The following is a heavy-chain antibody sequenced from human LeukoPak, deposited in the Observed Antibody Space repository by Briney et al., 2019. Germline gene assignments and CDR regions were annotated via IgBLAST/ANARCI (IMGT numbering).Heavy chain of an antibody. V-gene: IGHV3-23*01. Sequence: SGGSLRLSCAASGFTFSSYAMSWVRQAPGKGLEWVSAISGSGGSTYYADSVKGRFTISRDNSKNTLYLQMNSLRAEDTAVYYCAKDPRELPKNEDYWGQGTLVTVSS. CDR2: ISGSGGST. D-gene: IGHD1-26*01. J-gene: IGHJ4*02. CDR3: AKDPRELPKNEDY. CDR1: GFTFSSYA.